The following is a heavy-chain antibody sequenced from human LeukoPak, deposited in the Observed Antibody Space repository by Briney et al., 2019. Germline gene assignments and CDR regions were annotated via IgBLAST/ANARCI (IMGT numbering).Heavy chain of an antibody. CDR2: ISSSGSI. V-gene: IGHV3-11*04. D-gene: IGHD5-12*01. Sequence: GGSLRLSCAASGFTFSDNYMSWIRQAPGKGLEWVSYISSSGSIYYADSVKGRFTISRDNAKNSLYLQMNSLRAEDTAVYYCARHEWLRLEGAGYLPRLGYFHYWGQGTLVTVSS. CDR3: ARHEWLRLEGAGYLPRLGYFHY. J-gene: IGHJ4*02. CDR1: GFTFSDNY.